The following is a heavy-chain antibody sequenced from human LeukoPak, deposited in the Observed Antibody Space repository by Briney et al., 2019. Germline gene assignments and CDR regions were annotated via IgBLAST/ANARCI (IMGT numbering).Heavy chain of an antibody. J-gene: IGHJ5*02. CDR2: TNHSGST. Sequence: PPETLSLTCAVYGGSFSGYYWSWIRQPPGKGLEWIGETNHSGSTNYNPSLKSRVTISVDTSKNQFSLKLSSVTAADTAVYYCARGGTYYDFWSGYYTFWFDPWGQGTLVTVSS. V-gene: IGHV4-34*01. CDR1: GGSFSGYY. CDR3: ARGGTYYDFWSGYYTFWFDP. D-gene: IGHD3-3*01.